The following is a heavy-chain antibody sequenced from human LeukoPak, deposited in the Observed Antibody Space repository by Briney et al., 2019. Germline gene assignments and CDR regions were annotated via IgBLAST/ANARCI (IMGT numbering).Heavy chain of an antibody. D-gene: IGHD2-21*02. CDR3: ARLPYCGGDCYGY. V-gene: IGHV4-59*08. J-gene: IGHJ4*02. CDR1: GGSISNYY. Sequence: SETLSLTCSVSGGSISNYYWSWIRQPPGKGLEWIGYVSYSGSTNYNPSLKSRVTISVDTSKNQFSLRLNSVTAADTAVYYCARLPYCGGDCYGYWGQGILVTVSS. CDR2: VSYSGST.